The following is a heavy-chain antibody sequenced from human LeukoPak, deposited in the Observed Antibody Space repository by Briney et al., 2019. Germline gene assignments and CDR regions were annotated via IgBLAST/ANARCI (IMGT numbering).Heavy chain of an antibody. CDR3: ARGVGRLSGSYPNYYMDV. Sequence: ASVKVSCKASGYSFPSYGISWMRQAPGQGLEWMGWISAYNGNTKYAQKLQGRVTMTTDTSTTTANMELRSLRSDDTAVYYCARGVGRLSGSYPNYYMDVWGKGTTVTVSS. CDR2: ISAYNGNT. J-gene: IGHJ6*03. V-gene: IGHV1-18*01. CDR1: GYSFPSYG. D-gene: IGHD1-26*01.